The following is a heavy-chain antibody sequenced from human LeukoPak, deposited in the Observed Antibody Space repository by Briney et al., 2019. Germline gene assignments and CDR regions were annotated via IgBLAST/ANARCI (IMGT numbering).Heavy chain of an antibody. V-gene: IGHV4-34*01. Sequence: PSETLSLTCTVSGESISSYYWSWIRQPPGKGLEWIGEINHSGSTNYNPSLKSRVAISVDTSKNQFSLKLSSVTAADTAVYYCATGITKPDPIVVVPAAIRVAQAFDYWGQGTLVTVSS. CDR2: INHSGST. D-gene: IGHD2-2*01. CDR3: ATGITKPDPIVVVPAAIRVAQAFDY. CDR1: GESISSYY. J-gene: IGHJ4*02.